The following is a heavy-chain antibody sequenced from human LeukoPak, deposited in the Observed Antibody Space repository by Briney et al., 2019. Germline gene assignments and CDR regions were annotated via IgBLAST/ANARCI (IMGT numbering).Heavy chain of an antibody. Sequence: GGSLRLSCAASGFTFSSYSMNWVRQAPRKGLEWVSSISSSSSYIYYADSVKGRFTISRDNAKNSLYLQMNSLRAEDTAVYYCAREKKSNITMVRGVKGGWFDPWGQGTLVTVSS. CDR2: ISSSSSYI. D-gene: IGHD3-10*01. CDR1: GFTFSSYS. CDR3: AREKKSNITMVRGVKGGWFDP. V-gene: IGHV3-21*01. J-gene: IGHJ5*02.